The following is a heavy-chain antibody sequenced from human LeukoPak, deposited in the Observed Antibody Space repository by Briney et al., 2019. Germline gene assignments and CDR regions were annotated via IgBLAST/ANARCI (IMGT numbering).Heavy chain of an antibody. CDR2: ISYDGSDK. V-gene: IGHV3-30-3*01. J-gene: IGHJ5*02. D-gene: IGHD3-3*01. Sequence: GGSLRLSCAASGFTFSSYAMHWVRQAPGKGLEGVALISYDGSDKYYADSVKGRFTISRDNSKNTLYLQMNSLRAEDTAVYYCARGSSYDFWSGYYTGGWLDPWGQGTLVTVSS. CDR3: ARGSSYDFWSGYYTGGWLDP. CDR1: GFTFSSYA.